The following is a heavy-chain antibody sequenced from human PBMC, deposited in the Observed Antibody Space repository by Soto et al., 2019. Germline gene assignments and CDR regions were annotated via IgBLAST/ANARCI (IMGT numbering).Heavy chain of an antibody. Sequence: GGSLRLSCAASGFTFSSYSMNWVRQAPGKGLEWVSYISSSSSTIYYADSVKGRFTISRDNAKNSLYLQMNSLRAEDTAVYYCARSSPRFLEWTIQGSYYYYMDVWGKGTTVTVSS. CDR3: ARSSPRFLEWTIQGSYYYYMDV. D-gene: IGHD3-3*01. CDR2: ISSSSSTI. V-gene: IGHV3-48*01. CDR1: GFTFSSYS. J-gene: IGHJ6*03.